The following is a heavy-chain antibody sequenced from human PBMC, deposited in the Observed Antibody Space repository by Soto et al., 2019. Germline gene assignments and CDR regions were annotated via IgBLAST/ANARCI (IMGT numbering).Heavy chain of an antibody. J-gene: IGHJ6*02. CDR3: CVVVAANSYYGMDV. Sequence: GSLRLSCAASGFTINNAWMSWVRQAPGKGLEWVGRIKSKGNGGTADYAAPVKGRFTISRDDSKNMLYLQMNSLKTEDTAVYYCCVVVAANSYYGMDVWGQGTTVTVS. V-gene: IGHV3-15*01. D-gene: IGHD2-15*01. CDR2: IKSKGNGGTA. CDR1: GFTINNAW.